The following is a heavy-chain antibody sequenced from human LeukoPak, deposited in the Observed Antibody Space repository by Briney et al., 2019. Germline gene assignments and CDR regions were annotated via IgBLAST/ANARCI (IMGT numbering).Heavy chain of an antibody. CDR2: ISSSSSYI. V-gene: IGHV3-21*01. D-gene: IGHD6-19*01. CDR3: ARVGTVADYFDY. CDR1: GFTFSSYS. Sequence: GGSLRPSCAASGFTFSSYSMNWVRQAPGKGLEWVSSISSSSSYIYYADSVKGRFTISRDNAKTSLYLQMNSLRAEDTAVYYCARVGTVADYFDYWGQGTLVTVSS. J-gene: IGHJ4*02.